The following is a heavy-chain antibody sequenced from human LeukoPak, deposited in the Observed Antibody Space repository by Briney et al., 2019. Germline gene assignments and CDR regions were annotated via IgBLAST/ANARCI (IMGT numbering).Heavy chain of an antibody. Sequence: SQTLSLTCTVSGGSISSGGYYWSWIRQHPGKGLEWIGYIYYSGSTYYNPSLKSRVTISVDTSKNQFSLKLSSVTAADTAVYYCARDRRWLQSSYYYYMDVWGKGTTVTVSS. CDR2: IYYSGST. V-gene: IGHV4-31*03. D-gene: IGHD5-24*01. CDR1: GGSISSGGYY. J-gene: IGHJ6*03. CDR3: ARDRRWLQSSYYYYMDV.